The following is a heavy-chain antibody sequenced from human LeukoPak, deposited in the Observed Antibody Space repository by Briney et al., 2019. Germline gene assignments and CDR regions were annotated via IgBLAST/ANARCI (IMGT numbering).Heavy chain of an antibody. J-gene: IGHJ4*02. D-gene: IGHD3-22*01. CDR1: GGSISSYY. V-gene: IGHV4-59*12. CDR2: IYYSGST. CDR3: ARETTYYYDSSGYYYGY. Sequence: PSETLSLTCTVSGGSISSYYWSWIRQPPGKGLEWIGYIYYSGSTNYNPSLKSRVTISVDTSKNQFSLKLSSVTAADTAVYYCARETTYYYDSSGYYYGYWGQGTLVTVSS.